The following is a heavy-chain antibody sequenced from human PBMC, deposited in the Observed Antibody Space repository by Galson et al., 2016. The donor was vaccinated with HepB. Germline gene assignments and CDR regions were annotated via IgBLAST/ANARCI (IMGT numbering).Heavy chain of an antibody. CDR2: INAANGDT. CDR1: GYTFTTYA. Sequence: SVKVSCKASGYTFTTYAMYWVRQAPGQRLEWMGWINAANGDTKYSQKLQGRGTITWDTSANTAYMELSSLRSEDTAVYYCARGHIVATVDYYYYGLDVWGPGTTVTVSS. CDR3: ARGHIVATVDYYYYGLDV. V-gene: IGHV1-3*01. D-gene: IGHD5-12*01. J-gene: IGHJ6*02.